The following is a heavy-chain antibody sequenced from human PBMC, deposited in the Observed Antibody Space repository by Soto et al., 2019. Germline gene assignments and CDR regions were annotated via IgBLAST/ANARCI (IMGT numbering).Heavy chain of an antibody. V-gene: IGHV1-18*01. J-gene: IGHJ5*02. CDR2: ISAYNGNT. D-gene: IGHD6-6*01. Sequence: ASVKVSCKASGYTFTSYGISWVRQAPGQGIEWMGWISAYNGNTNYAQKLQGRVTMTTDTSTSTAYMELRSLRSDDTAVYYCARTEEYSSSTWFDPWGQGTLVTVSS. CDR3: ARTEEYSSSTWFDP. CDR1: GYTFTSYG.